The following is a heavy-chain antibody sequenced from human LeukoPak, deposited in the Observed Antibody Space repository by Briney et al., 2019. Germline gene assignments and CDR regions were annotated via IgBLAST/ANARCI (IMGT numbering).Heavy chain of an antibody. J-gene: IGHJ4*02. V-gene: IGHV3-23*01. CDR2: ISGSGGST. CDR3: AKLGVYSNCDY. Sequence: MSWVRQXXGKGLEGXSAISGSGGSTYYADSVKGRFTISRDNSKNTLYLQMNSLRAEDTAVYYCAKLGVYSNCDYWGQGTLVTVSS. D-gene: IGHD4-11*01.